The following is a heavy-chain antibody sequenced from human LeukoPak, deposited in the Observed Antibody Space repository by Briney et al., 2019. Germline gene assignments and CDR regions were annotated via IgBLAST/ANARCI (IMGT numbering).Heavy chain of an antibody. CDR2: ISAYNGNT. J-gene: IGHJ4*02. D-gene: IGHD3-22*01. CDR1: GYTFTSYG. CDR3: ARVRGGYYPYYFDY. V-gene: IGHV1-18*01. Sequence: ASVTVSCKASGYTFTSYGISWVRQAPGQGLEWMGWISAYNGNTNYAQKLQGRVTMTTDTSTSTAYMDLRSLRSDDTAVYYCARVRGGYYPYYFDYWGQGTLVTVSS.